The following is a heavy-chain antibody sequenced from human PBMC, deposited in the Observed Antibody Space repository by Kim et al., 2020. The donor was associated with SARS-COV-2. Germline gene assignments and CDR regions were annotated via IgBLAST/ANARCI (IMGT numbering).Heavy chain of an antibody. D-gene: IGHD1-1*01. J-gene: IGHJ4*02. CDR3: ARDGTTRNGGYYFDY. CDR1: GYTFTSYA. Sequence: ASVMVSCKASGYTFTSYAMHWVRQAPGQGLEWMGWINVGYGNTRYLQKFQGRVTITRDTSASTAYMELSGLRSEDTAVYFCARDGTTRNGGYYFDYLGQG. CDR2: INVGYGNT. V-gene: IGHV1-3*01.